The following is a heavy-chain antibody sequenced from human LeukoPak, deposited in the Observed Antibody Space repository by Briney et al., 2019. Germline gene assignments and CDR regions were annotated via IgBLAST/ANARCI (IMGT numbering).Heavy chain of an antibody. CDR2: ISSSSSYI. V-gene: IGHV3-21*01. CDR1: GFTFSSYS. J-gene: IGHJ4*02. D-gene: IGHD3-22*01. Sequence: PGGSLRLSCAASGFTFSSYSMNWVRQAPGKGLEWVSSISSSSSYIYYADSVKGRFTISRDNAKNSLYLQMNSLRAEDTTVYYCASGISSGYYYRSVGDYWGQGTLATVSS. CDR3: ASGISSGYYYRSVGDY.